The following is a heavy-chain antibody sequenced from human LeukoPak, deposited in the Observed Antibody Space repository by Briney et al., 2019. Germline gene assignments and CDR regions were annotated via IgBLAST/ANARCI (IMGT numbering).Heavy chain of an antibody. J-gene: IGHJ5*02. Sequence: SGTLSLTCAVSGGSISSSNWWSWVRQPPGKGLEWIGEIYHSGSTNYNPSLKSRVTISVDKSKNQFSLKLSSVTAADTAVYYCARDPSIAVAANWFDPWGQGTLVTASS. CDR2: IYHSGST. V-gene: IGHV4-4*02. CDR1: GGSISSSNW. D-gene: IGHD6-19*01. CDR3: ARDPSIAVAANWFDP.